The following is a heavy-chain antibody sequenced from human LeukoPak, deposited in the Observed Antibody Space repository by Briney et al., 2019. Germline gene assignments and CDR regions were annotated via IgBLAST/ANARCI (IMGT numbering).Heavy chain of an antibody. D-gene: IGHD6-13*01. CDR3: ARSGDGIAVAGLFDP. Sequence: SETLSLTCTVSGGSISCYYWSWIRQPPGKGLEWIGYVYYRGSTNYNPSLKSRVTMSVDTSKNQFSLSLSSVTAADTAVYYCARSGDGIAVAGLFDPWGQGTLVTVSS. CDR2: VYYRGST. V-gene: IGHV4-59*08. CDR1: GGSISCYY. J-gene: IGHJ5*02.